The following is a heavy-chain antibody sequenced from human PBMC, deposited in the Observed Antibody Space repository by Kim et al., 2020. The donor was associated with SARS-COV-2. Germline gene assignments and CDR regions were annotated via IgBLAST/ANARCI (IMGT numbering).Heavy chain of an antibody. CDR2: ISSDGTIQ. J-gene: IGHJ4*02. CDR1: GFTFSRYA. D-gene: IGHD3-3*01. V-gene: IGHV3-30-3*01. Sequence: GGSLRLSCATSGFTFSRYALHWVRQAPGRGLEWVAVISSDGTIQQYVDSVKGRFTISRDNSKNTIFLHMNSLTPEDTAVYYCARRDFWSTYPFDFWGQGTLVTVSS. CDR3: ARRDFWSTYPFDF.